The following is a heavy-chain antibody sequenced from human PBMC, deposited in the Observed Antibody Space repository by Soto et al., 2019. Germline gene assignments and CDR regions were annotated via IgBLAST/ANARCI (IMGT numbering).Heavy chain of an antibody. CDR3: ARERPISDGDLFDY. CDR2: IYYSGST. CDR1: GGSISSGGYY. V-gene: IGHV4-31*03. D-gene: IGHD4-17*01. J-gene: IGHJ4*02. Sequence: PSETLSLTCTVSGGSISSGGYYWSWIRQHPGKGLEWIGYIYYSGSTYYNPSLKSRVTISVDTSKNQFSLKLSSVTAADTAVYYCARERPISDGDLFDYWGQGTLVTVSS.